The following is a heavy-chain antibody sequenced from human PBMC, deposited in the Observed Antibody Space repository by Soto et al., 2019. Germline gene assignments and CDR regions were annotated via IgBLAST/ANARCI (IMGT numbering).Heavy chain of an antibody. CDR1: GGSFSDYH. Sequence: QVQLQQWGAGLLKPSETLSLTCAVYGGSFSDYHWTWIRQPPGKGLEWIGEINHSGSTNYNPSLKSRVTISVGTSKKQFSLKLSSVTAADTAVYYCVRIKAATASRIYGMDVWGQGTTVTVSS. J-gene: IGHJ6*02. V-gene: IGHV4-34*01. CDR2: INHSGST. D-gene: IGHD2-15*01. CDR3: VRIKAATASRIYGMDV.